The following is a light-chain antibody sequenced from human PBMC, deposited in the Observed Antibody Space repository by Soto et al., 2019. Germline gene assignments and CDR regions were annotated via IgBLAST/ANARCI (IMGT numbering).Light chain of an antibody. CDR2: DVT. J-gene: IGLJ3*02. CDR3: NSYTTSSTSV. Sequence: QSALTQPASVSGSPGQSITISCTGTSSVVGSYNFVSWYQQYPGKAPKLVIYDVTNRPSGVSDRFSGSKSGNTASLTISGLQAEDEANYYCNSYTTSSTSVFGGGTKVTVL. V-gene: IGLV2-14*03. CDR1: SSVVGSYNF.